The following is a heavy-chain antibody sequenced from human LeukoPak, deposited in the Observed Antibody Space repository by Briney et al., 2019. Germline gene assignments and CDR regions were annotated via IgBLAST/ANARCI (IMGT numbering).Heavy chain of an antibody. CDR3: ARGQYSSGRYDY. D-gene: IGHD6-19*01. Sequence: SETLSLTCTVSGGSISSYYWSWIRQPPGKGLEWIGYIYYSGSTNYNPSLKSRVTIPVDTSKNQFSLKLSSVTAADTAVYYCARGQYSSGRYDYWGQGTLVTVSS. CDR1: GGSISSYY. CDR2: IYYSGST. J-gene: IGHJ4*02. V-gene: IGHV4-59*01.